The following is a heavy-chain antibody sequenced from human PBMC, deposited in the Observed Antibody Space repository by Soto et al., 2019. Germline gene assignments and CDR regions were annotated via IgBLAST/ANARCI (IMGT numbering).Heavy chain of an antibody. D-gene: IGHD5-12*01. V-gene: IGHV3-48*02. CDR1: GFTFSSYS. Sequence: GGSLSLSCAASGFTFSSYSMNWVRQAPGKGLEWVSYISSSSSTIYYADSVKGRFTISRDNAKNSLYLQMNSLRDEDTAVYYCARDGSGYDKNWFDPWGQGTLVTVSS. CDR2: ISSSSSTI. CDR3: ARDGSGYDKNWFDP. J-gene: IGHJ5*02.